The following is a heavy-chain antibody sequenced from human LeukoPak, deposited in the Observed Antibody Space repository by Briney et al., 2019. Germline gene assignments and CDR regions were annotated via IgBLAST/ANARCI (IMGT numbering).Heavy chain of an antibody. CDR1: GFTFSSYS. V-gene: IGHV3-21*01. D-gene: IGHD3-22*01. CDR3: ARDHSDYYDSSGYFFDY. Sequence: SGRSLRLSCAASGFTFSSYSMNWVRQAPGKALQWLSSISSSSSCIYYADSVKGRFTISRDNAKNSLYLQMNSLRAEDTAVYYCARDHSDYYDSSGYFFDYWGQGTLVTVSS. CDR2: ISSSSSCI. J-gene: IGHJ4*02.